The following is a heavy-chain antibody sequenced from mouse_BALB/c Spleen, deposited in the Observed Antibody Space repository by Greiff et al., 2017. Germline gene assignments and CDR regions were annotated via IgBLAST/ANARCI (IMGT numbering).Heavy chain of an antibody. D-gene: IGHD1-1*01. V-gene: IGHV5-17*02. CDR3: ARSGSRGFAY. J-gene: IGHJ3*01. Sequence: EVMLVESGGGLVQPGGSRKLSCAASGFTFSSFGMHWVRQAPEKGLEWVAYISSGSSTIYYADTVKGRFTISRDNPKNTLFLQMTSLRSEDTAMYYCARSGSRGFAYWGQGTLVTVSA. CDR2: ISSGSSTI. CDR1: GFTFSSFG.